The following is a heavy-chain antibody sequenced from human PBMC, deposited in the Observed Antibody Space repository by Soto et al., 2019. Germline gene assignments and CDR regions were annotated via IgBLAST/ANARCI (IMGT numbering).Heavy chain of an antibody. Sequence: QLVESGGGVVQPGGSLTLSCAASGFSLDSYAMNWVRQAPGKGLEWVAVMSYDGKNIYYRDSVKGRFTISKDDSKNTLYLRLSSLTPEDTAMYYCARDYGALPAARIQFWGQGTQVTVSS. CDR3: ARDYGALPAARIQF. D-gene: IGHD3-10*01. CDR1: GFSLDSYA. V-gene: IGHV3-30*03. J-gene: IGHJ1*01. CDR2: MSYDGKNI.